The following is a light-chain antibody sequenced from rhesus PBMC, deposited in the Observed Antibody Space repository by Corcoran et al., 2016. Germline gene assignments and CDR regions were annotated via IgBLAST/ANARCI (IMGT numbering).Light chain of an antibody. CDR3: LQDYTTPLT. CDR2: AAS. CDR1: QGINKA. J-gene: IGKJ4*01. V-gene: IGKV1-94*01. Sequence: DIQMTQSPSSLSASVGDRVTVTCRASQGINKALSWYQQKPGKAPTPLIYAASSLQTGGSSRFSGSGSGTDYTLTISSLQPEDVSTYYCLQDYTTPLTFGGGTKVEIK.